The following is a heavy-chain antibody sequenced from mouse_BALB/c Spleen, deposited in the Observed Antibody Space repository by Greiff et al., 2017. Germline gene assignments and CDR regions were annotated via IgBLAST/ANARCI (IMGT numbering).Heavy chain of an antibody. CDR3: TRWITTDYYAMDY. CDR2: IYPGNSDT. Sequence: VQLKESGTVLARPGASVKMSCKASGYSFTSYWMHWVKQRPGQGLEWIGAIYPGNSDTSYNQKFKGKAKLTAVTSASTAYMELSSLTNEDSAVYYCTRWITTDYYAMDYWGQGTSVTVSS. V-gene: IGHV1-5*01. J-gene: IGHJ4*01. CDR1: GYSFTSYW. D-gene: IGHD2-4*01.